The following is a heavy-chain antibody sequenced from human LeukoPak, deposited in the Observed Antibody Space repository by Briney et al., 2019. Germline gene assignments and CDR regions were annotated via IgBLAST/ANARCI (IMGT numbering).Heavy chain of an antibody. Sequence: SETLSLTCTVSGGSISSGSYYWSWIRQPAGKGLEWIGRIYTSGSTNYNPSLKSRVTISVDTSKNQFSLKLTSVTTADTAVYYCARDMGLGTDFWGQGTLITVSS. CDR1: GGSISSGSYY. V-gene: IGHV4-61*02. CDR2: IYTSGST. D-gene: IGHD7-27*01. CDR3: ARDMGLGTDF. J-gene: IGHJ4*02.